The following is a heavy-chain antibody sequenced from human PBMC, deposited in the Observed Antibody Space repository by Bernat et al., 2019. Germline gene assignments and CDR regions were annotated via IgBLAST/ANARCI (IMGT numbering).Heavy chain of an antibody. CDR1: GFTFDDYG. CDR3: ARDKEPGYCSGGSCYVVDY. D-gene: IGHD2-15*01. CDR2: INWYGGST. Sequence: EVQLVESGGGVVRPGGSLRLSCAASGFTFDDYGMSWVRQAPGKGLEWVSGINWYGGSTGYADSVKGRFTISRDNAKNALYLQMNSLRDEDTALYHCARDKEPGYCSGGSCYVVDYWGQGTLVTVSS. J-gene: IGHJ4*02. V-gene: IGHV3-20*01.